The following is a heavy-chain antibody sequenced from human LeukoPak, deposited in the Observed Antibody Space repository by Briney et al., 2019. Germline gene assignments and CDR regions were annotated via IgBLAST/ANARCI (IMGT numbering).Heavy chain of an antibody. V-gene: IGHV1-46*01. CDR3: ARSDIVVPIFDY. Sequence: ASVTVSCSASGYTFTSYYMHWVRQAPGQGLEWMGIINPSDGSTSYAQKVEGRVTMTRDTSTSTVYMELSSQRSEDTAVYYCARSDIVVPIFDYWGQGTLVTVSS. D-gene: IGHD2-15*01. CDR2: INPSDGST. J-gene: IGHJ4*02. CDR1: GYTFTSYY.